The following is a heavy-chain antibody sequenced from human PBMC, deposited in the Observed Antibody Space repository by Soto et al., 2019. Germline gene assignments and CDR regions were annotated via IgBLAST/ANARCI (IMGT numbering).Heavy chain of an antibody. CDR1: GGSISSSSYY. CDR3: ARLAAQWASSSWYFDY. Sequence: SETLSLTCTVSGGSISSSSYYWGWIRQPPGKGLEWIGSIYYSGSTYYNPSLKSRVTISVDTSKNQFSLKLSSVTAADTAVYYCARLAAQWASSSWYFDYWGQGTLVTVSS. CDR2: IYYSGST. D-gene: IGHD6-13*01. V-gene: IGHV4-39*01. J-gene: IGHJ4*02.